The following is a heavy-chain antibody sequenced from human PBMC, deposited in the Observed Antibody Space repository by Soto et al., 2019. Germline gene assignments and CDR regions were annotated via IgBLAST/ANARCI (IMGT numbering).Heavy chain of an antibody. D-gene: IGHD3-22*01. J-gene: IGHJ4*02. CDR1: GFTFSSYS. V-gene: IGHV3-21*01. CDR3: ARDSWNYYDSSGYYGYYFDY. CDR2: ISSSSSYI. Sequence: TGGSLRLSCAASGFTFSSYSMNWVRQAPGKGLEWVSSISSSSSYIYYADSVKGRFTISRDNAKNSLYLQMNSLRAEDTAVYYCARDSWNYYDSSGYYGYYFDYWGQGTLVTVSS.